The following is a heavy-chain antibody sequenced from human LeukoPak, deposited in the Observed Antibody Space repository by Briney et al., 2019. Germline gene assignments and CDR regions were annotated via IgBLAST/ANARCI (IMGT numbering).Heavy chain of an antibody. CDR3: AKGVKVPLLRYFSYYMDV. CDR1: GFTPGSHA. CDR2: MRYDGSNR. Sequence: PGGCPRLSRAPSGFTPGSHAIHSVRPAPRKGVGRVAFMRYDGSNRNYADSVKGRFTISRDNSKNTLYLQMNSLRAEDTAVYYCAKGVKVPLLRYFSYYMDVWGKGTTVTISS. V-gene: IGHV3-30*02. D-gene: IGHD3-9*01. J-gene: IGHJ6*03.